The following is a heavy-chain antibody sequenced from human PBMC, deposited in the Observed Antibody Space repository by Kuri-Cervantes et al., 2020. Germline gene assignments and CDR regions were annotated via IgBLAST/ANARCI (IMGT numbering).Heavy chain of an antibody. Sequence: GGSLRLSCAASGFTFSSYGMHWVRQAPGKGLEWVAVISYDGSNKYYADSVKGRFTISRDNAKNSLYLQMNSLRAEDTALYYCAKDLYGSGNPAFDIWGQGTMVTVSS. CDR3: AKDLYGSGNPAFDI. D-gene: IGHD3-10*01. J-gene: IGHJ3*02. CDR1: GFTFSSYG. CDR2: ISYDGSNK. V-gene: IGHV3-30*18.